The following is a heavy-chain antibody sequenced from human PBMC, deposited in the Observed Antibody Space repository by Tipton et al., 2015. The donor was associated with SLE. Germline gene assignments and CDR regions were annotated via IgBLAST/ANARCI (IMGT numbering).Heavy chain of an antibody. J-gene: IGHJ3*02. CDR1: GGSISSHY. V-gene: IGHV4-59*11. D-gene: IGHD2-15*01. CDR2: IYYSGST. CDR3: ARGGSGGDAFDI. Sequence: LSLTCTVSGGSISSHYWSWIRQPPGKGLEWIGYIYYSGSTNYNPSLKSRVTISVDTSKNQFFLKLSSVTAADTAVYYCARGGSGGDAFDIWGQGTMVTVSS.